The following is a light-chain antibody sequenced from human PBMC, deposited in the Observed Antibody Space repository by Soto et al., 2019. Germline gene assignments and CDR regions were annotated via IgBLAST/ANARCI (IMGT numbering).Light chain of an antibody. Sequence: DIVLTQSPGTLSLSPGERATLSCRASQSLSSSYLGWYQQKPGQAPRLLIYGASRRATGIPDRFSGSGSGTDFTLTISRLEPEDFAVYYCQPCVGSPVTFGQGTKLEIK. J-gene: IGKJ2*01. CDR3: QPCVGSPVT. CDR1: QSLSSSY. CDR2: GAS. V-gene: IGKV3-20*01.